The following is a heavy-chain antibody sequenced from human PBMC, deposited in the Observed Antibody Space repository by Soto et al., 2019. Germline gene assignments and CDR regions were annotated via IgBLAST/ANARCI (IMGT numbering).Heavy chain of an antibody. D-gene: IGHD6-19*01. J-gene: IGHJ5*02. CDR3: AARAGLSMDP. CDR2: IYYSGST. V-gene: IGHV4-59*12. Sequence: SETLSLTCTVSGGSISSYYWSWIRQPPGKGLEWIGYIYYSGSTNYNPSLKSRVTISVDTSKNQFSLKLSSVTAADTAVYYCAARAGLSMDPWGQGTLVTVSS. CDR1: GGSISSYY.